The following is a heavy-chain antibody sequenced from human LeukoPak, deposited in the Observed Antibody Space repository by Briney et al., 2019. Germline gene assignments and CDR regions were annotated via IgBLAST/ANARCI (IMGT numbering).Heavy chain of an antibody. V-gene: IGHV4-39*01. Sequence: SETLSLTCTVFGGSISSSSHYWGWIRQPPGEGLEWIGSIYFSGSTYYSPSLKSRVTISVDPSTNQFSLKLSSVTAADTAVYYCARVTITSAFDIWGQGTVVTVSS. CDR3: ARVTITSAFDI. CDR2: IYFSGST. D-gene: IGHD4-17*01. J-gene: IGHJ3*02. CDR1: GGSISSSSHY.